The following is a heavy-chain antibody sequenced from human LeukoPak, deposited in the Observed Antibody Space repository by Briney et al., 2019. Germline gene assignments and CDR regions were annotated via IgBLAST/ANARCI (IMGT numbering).Heavy chain of an antibody. V-gene: IGHV3-23*01. Sequence: GGSLRLSCAVSGITLSNYGMSWVRQAPGKGLEWVAGIGGSGAGTNYADSVKGRFTISRDNSKNTLYLQMNSPRVEDTAVYFCAKRGVVIRVILVGFHKEAYYFDSWGQGALVTVSS. CDR2: IGGSGAGT. D-gene: IGHD3-22*01. CDR3: AKRGVVIRVILVGFHKEAYYFDS. J-gene: IGHJ4*02. CDR1: GITLSNYG.